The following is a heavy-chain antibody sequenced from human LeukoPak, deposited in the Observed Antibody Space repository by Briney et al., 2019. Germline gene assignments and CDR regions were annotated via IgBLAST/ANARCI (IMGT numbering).Heavy chain of an antibody. CDR1: GFTFSSYG. V-gene: IGHV3-30*18. D-gene: IGHD4-11*01. CDR2: ISYDGSNK. CDR3: AKAPTVTTYSY. Sequence: PGRSLRLSCAASGFTFSSYGMHWVRQAPGKGLEWVAVISYDGSNKYYADSVKGRFTISRDNSKNTLYLQMNSLRAEDTAVYYCAKAPTVTTYSYWGQGTLVTVSS. J-gene: IGHJ4*02.